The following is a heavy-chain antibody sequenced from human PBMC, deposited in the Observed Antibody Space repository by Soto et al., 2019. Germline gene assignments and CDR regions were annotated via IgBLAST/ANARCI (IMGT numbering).Heavy chain of an antibody. Sequence: PRGSLRLSCAASGFTFSDYCMSWIRQAPGKGLEWVSYISSGDSTIYDADSVKGRFTISRDNTKNSLYLQMNSLRAEDTAVYFCASLSSYPHSGAFYIWGRGSMVTVSS. CDR2: ISSGDSTI. CDR3: ASLSSYPHSGAFYI. CDR1: GFTFSDYC. D-gene: IGHD6-19*01. V-gene: IGHV3-11*01. J-gene: IGHJ3*02.